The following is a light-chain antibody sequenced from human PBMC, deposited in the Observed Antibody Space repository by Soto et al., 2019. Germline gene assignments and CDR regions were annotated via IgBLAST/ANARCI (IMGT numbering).Light chain of an antibody. J-gene: IGKJ5*01. V-gene: IGKV2-28*01. CDR3: MQALQTPIT. CDR2: LGS. CDR1: QSLLHSNGYKY. Sequence: DIVMTQSPLSLPVTPGEPASISCRSSQSLLHSNGYKYLDWYLQKAGQSPQLLIYLGSNRASGVPDRFSGSGSGTDFTLKISRVGAEDVGIYYCMQALQTPITFGQGTRLEIK.